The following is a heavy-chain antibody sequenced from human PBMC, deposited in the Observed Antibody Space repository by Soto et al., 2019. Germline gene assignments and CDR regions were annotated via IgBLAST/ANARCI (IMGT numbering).Heavy chain of an antibody. CDR2: MYNTGST. J-gene: IGHJ3*02. CDR3: ASPSPRYCSGGSCLEFPDAFDI. Sequence: PSETLSLTCTVSGGSISGYYWSWIRQPPGKGLEWIGYMYNTGSTVYNPSFKSRVTISVDTSKNQFSLKLSSVTAADTAVYYCASPSPRYCSGGSCLEFPDAFDIWGQGTMVT. CDR1: GGSISGYY. V-gene: IGHV4-59*08. D-gene: IGHD2-15*01.